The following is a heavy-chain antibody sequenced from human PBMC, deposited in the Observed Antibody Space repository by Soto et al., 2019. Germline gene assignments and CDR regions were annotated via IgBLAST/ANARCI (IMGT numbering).Heavy chain of an antibody. D-gene: IGHD6-19*01. J-gene: IGHJ4*02. CDR1: GGSFSGYY. Sequence: SETLSLTCAVYGGSFSGYYWSWIRQPPGKGLEWIGEINHSGSTNYNPSLKSRVTISVDTSKNQFSLKLSSVTAADTAVYYCASRIAVAGVAYFDYWGQGTLVTVSS. CDR3: ASRIAVAGVAYFDY. V-gene: IGHV4-34*01. CDR2: INHSGST.